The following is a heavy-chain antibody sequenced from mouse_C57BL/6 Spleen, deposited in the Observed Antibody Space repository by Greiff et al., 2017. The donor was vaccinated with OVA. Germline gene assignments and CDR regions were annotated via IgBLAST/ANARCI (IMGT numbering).Heavy chain of an antibody. CDR3: ARHADYGSIDY. CDR2: ISSGGSYT. Sequence: EVHLVESGGDLVKPGGSLKLSCAASGFTFSSYGMPWVRPTPDQSLEWVATISSGGSYTYYPDSVKGRFTISRDNAKNTLYLQMSSLKSEDTAMYYCARHADYGSIDYWGQGTTLTVSS. D-gene: IGHD1-1*01. V-gene: IGHV5-6*01. CDR1: GFTFSSYG. J-gene: IGHJ2*01.